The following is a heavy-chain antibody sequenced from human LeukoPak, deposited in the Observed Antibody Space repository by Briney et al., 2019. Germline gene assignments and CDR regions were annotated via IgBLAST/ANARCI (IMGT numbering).Heavy chain of an antibody. J-gene: IGHJ4*02. D-gene: IGHD5-24*01. CDR1: GYSFTSYW. V-gene: IGHV5-51*01. CDR3: ARVEMATISYFDY. CDR2: IYPGDSDT. Sequence: GESLKMSCKGSGYSFTSYWIGWVRQMPGKGLEWMGIIYPGDSDTRYSPSFQGQVTISADKSISTAYLQWSSLKASDTAMYYCARVEMATISYFDYWGQGTLVTVSS.